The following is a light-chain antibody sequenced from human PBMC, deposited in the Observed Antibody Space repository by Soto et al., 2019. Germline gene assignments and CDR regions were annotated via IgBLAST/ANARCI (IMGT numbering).Light chain of an antibody. V-gene: IGKV3-20*01. CDR3: HQYGGSPRT. CDR2: GAS. J-gene: IGKJ1*01. Sequence: EIVLTQSPGTLSLSPGERATLSCRASQSVSSSYLAWYQQKPGQAPRLLIYGASSRATGIPDRFSGSGSGTDFTLTISRLEPEDLAVYYCHQYGGSPRTLGQGTKGEIK. CDR1: QSVSSSY.